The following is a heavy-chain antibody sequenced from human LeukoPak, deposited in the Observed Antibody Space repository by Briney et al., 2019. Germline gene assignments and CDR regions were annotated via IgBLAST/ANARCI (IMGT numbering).Heavy chain of an antibody. CDR1: GFNFSRFW. D-gene: IGHD1-26*01. Sequence: GGSLRLSCVDSGFNFSRFWMTWVRQAPGKGLEWVANINQDGTEKTYVDSVKGRFAISRDNAKKSLYLQMNSLRVEDTAVYYCARDLYYAFGYWGQGTLVPVSS. J-gene: IGHJ4*02. CDR2: INQDGTEK. CDR3: ARDLYYAFGY. V-gene: IGHV3-7*01.